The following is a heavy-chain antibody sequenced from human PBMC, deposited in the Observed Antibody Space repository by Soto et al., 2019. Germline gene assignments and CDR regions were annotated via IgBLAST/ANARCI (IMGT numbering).Heavy chain of an antibody. Sequence: PGGSLRLSCAASGFTFSSYAMHWVRQAPGKGLEWVAVISYDGSNKYYADSVKGRFTISRDNSKNTLYLQMNSLRAEDTDVYYCARDTGYDSLTGCKNWFDHLGQETLVTVSS. CDR1: GFTFSSYA. J-gene: IGHJ5*02. D-gene: IGHD3-9*01. CDR2: ISYDGSNK. CDR3: ARDTGYDSLTGCKNWFDH. V-gene: IGHV3-30-3*01.